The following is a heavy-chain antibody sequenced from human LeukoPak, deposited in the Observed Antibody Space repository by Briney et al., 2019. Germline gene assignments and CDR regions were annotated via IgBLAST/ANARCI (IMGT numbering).Heavy chain of an antibody. V-gene: IGHV7-4-1*02. CDR1: GDTFTSYA. J-gene: IGHJ4*02. D-gene: IGHD1-1*01. CDR3: ASEANLERQD. CDR2: INTNTGDP. Sequence: ASVKVSCKASGDTFTSYAMNWVRQGPGQGLGWMGWINTNTGDPTYAQAFTGAVVFSLDTSVSTAYLQNSSLSPEGTAGYYCASEANLERQDWGQGTLVTVSS.